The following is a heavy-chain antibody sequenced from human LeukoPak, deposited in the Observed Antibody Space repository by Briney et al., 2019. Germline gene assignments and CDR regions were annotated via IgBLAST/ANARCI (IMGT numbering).Heavy chain of an antibody. V-gene: IGHV3-21*01. CDR2: ISSSSNYI. CDR3: ARDVGASAPDAFDI. Sequence: GGSLRLSCAASGFTFSTYNMNWVRQAPGKGLEWVSSISSSSNYIYDADSVKGRFTISRDNAKNSLYLQMNSLRAEDTDVYYCARDVGASAPDAFDIWGQGTMVTVSS. D-gene: IGHD1-26*01. J-gene: IGHJ3*02. CDR1: GFTFSTYN.